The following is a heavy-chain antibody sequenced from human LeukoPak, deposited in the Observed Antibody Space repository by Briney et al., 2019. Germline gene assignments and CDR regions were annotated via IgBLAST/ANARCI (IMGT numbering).Heavy chain of an antibody. D-gene: IGHD6-13*01. CDR3: ARGYSGSWYFLDY. Sequence: GGSLRLSCAASGFTFNNYTIHWVRQAPGKGLEWVSSINSDGRYIYYTDPVKGRFTISRDNAKKSLYLQMNSLRAEDTAVYYCARGYSGSWYFLDYWGQGTLVTVSS. CDR1: GFTFNNYT. J-gene: IGHJ4*02. V-gene: IGHV3-21*01. CDR2: INSDGRYI.